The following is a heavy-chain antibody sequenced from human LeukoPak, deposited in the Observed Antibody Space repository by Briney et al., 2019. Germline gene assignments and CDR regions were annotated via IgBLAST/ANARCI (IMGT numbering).Heavy chain of an antibody. CDR1: GFTFSSYS. Sequence: GGSLRLSCAASGFTFSSYSMNWVRQAPGKGLEWVSSISSSSSYIYYADSVKGRSTISRDNAKNSLYLQMNSLRAEDTAVYYCAREAGCSSTGCYRAFDIWGQGTMVTVSS. CDR2: ISSSSSYI. V-gene: IGHV3-21*01. D-gene: IGHD2-2*02. J-gene: IGHJ3*02. CDR3: AREAGCSSTGCYRAFDI.